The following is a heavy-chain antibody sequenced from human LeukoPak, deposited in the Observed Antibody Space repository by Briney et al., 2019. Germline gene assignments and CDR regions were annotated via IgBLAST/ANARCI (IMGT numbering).Heavy chain of an antibody. Sequence: GGSLRLSCAASGFTFSDYYMSWIRQAPGKGLEWVPYISSSGSTIYYADSVKGRFTISRDNAKNSLYLQMNSLRAEDTAVYYCARGRRFLEWLLNYYYYYYMDVWGKGTTVTVSS. D-gene: IGHD3-3*01. V-gene: IGHV3-11*04. CDR1: GFTFSDYY. CDR2: ISSSGSTI. CDR3: ARGRRFLEWLLNYYYYYYMDV. J-gene: IGHJ6*03.